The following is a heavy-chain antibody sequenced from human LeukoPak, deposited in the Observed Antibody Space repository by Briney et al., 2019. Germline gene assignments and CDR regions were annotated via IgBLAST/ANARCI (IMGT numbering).Heavy chain of an antibody. CDR1: GFTFSSYD. J-gene: IGHJ4*02. Sequence: GGSLRLSCAASGFTFSSYDMHWVRQATGKGLEWVSTIGTAGDTYYPGSVKGRFTISRENAKNSLYLQMNSLRAGDTAVYYCARGPYYYGSGSYSDFWGQGTLVIVSS. D-gene: IGHD3-10*01. CDR2: IGTAGDT. CDR3: ARGPYYYGSGSYSDF. V-gene: IGHV3-13*04.